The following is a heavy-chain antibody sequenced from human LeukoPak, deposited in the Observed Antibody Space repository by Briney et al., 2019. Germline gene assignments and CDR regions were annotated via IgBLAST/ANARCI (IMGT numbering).Heavy chain of an antibody. CDR3: ASGSLGYNYDSSGYEY. CDR2: IKYDGIQE. Sequence: PGGSLRLSCAASGFSLSTYGMNWVRQAPGKGLEWVGGIKYDGIQEFYADSVKGRFNVSKDTSKNTLHLQINSLRAEDRAVYYCASGSLGYNYDSSGYEYWGQGTLVTVSS. V-gene: IGHV3-33*05. D-gene: IGHD3-22*01. J-gene: IGHJ4*02. CDR1: GFSLSTYG.